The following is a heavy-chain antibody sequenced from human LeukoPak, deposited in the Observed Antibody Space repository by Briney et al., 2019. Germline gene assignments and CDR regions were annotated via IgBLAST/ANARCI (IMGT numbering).Heavy chain of an antibody. V-gene: IGHV5-51*01. CDR2: IYPGDSDT. Sequence: GESLKISCKGSGYSFTSYWSGWVRQMPGKGLEWMGIIYPGDSDTRYSPSFQGQVTISADKSISTAYLQWSSLKASDTAMYYCARRGYSHGYGYYFDYWGQGTLVTVSS. CDR1: GYSFTSYW. CDR3: ARRGYSHGYGYYFDY. D-gene: IGHD5-18*01. J-gene: IGHJ4*02.